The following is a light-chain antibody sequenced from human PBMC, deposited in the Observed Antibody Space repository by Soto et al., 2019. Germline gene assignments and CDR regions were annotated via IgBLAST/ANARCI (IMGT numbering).Light chain of an antibody. V-gene: IGLV2-8*01. J-gene: IGLJ3*02. Sequence: QSALTQPPSASGSPGQSVTISCTGTINDVGGYSYVSWYQQLSGKAPQLMIYEVTMRPSGVTDRFSGSKSGNTASLTVSELQAEEEGDYYCSSYAGSNSLGVFGGGTKLTVL. CDR3: SSYAGSNSLGV. CDR1: INDVGGYSY. CDR2: EVT.